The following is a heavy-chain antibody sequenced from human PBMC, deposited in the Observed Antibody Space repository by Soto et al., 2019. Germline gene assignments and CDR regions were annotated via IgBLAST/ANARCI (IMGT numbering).Heavy chain of an antibody. V-gene: IGHV1-46*01. Sequence: GASVKVSCKASGYTFSTYYMHWVRQAPGQGYEWMGIINPSGGSTTYAQNFQGRVTLTRDTSASTAYMELSSLRSEDTAVYYCASCPQNCITTSPCCLFFDYWGQGTLVTVSS. CDR2: INPSGGST. D-gene: IGHD2-2*01. J-gene: IGHJ4*02. CDR3: ASCPQNCITTSPCCLFFDY. CDR1: GYTFSTYY.